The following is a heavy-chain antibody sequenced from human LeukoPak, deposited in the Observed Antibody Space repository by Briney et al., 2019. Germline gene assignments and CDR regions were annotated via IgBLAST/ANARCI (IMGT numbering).Heavy chain of an antibody. V-gene: IGHV1-2*02. D-gene: IGHD3-9*01. CDR3: ARGSIYDILTGYLDY. CDR2: INPNSGGT. Sequence: ASVKVSCKASGYTFTGYYMHWVRQAPGQGLEWMGWINPNSGGTNYAQKFQGRVTMTRDTSISTAYMELSRLRSDDTAVYYCARGSIYDILTGYLDYWGQGTLVTVSS. CDR1: GYTFTGYY. J-gene: IGHJ4*02.